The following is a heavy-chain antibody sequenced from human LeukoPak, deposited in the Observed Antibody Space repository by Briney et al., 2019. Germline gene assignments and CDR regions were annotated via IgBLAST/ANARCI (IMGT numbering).Heavy chain of an antibody. CDR1: GLTVSNKY. CDR2: IYSDGRT. CDR3: ARGLSLSGYLDAFDI. V-gene: IGHV3-53*01. J-gene: IGHJ3*02. Sequence: GGSLTLACPASGLTVSNKYMTWVRHAPGKGREWVALIYSDGRTYYADSVKGRCTISRDNSKNTLYLQMNSLRVEDRAVYFCARGLSLSGYLDAFDIWGQGTMVTVSS. D-gene: IGHD3-22*01.